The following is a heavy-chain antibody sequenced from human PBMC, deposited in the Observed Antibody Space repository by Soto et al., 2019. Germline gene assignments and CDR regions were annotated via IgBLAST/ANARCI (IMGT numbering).Heavy chain of an antibody. Sequence: HPEGSLRLSCAASGFTFSSYGMHWVRQAPGKGLEWVAVIWYDGSNKYYADSVKGRFTISRDNSKNTLYLQMNSLRAEDTAVYYCARAMIDTYYYYGMDVWGQGTTVTVSS. D-gene: IGHD3-22*01. CDR3: ARAMIDTYYYYGMDV. J-gene: IGHJ6*02. CDR2: IWYDGSNK. CDR1: GFTFSSYG. V-gene: IGHV3-33*01.